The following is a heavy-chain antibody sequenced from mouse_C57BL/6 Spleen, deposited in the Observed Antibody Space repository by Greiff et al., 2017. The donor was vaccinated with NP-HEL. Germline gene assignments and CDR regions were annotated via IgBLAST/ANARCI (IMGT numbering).Heavy chain of an antibody. Sequence: EVQLQESGPGLVKPSQSLSLTCSVTGYSITSGYYWNWIRQFPGNKLEWMGYISYDGSNNYNPSLKNRISITRDTSKNQFFLKLNSVTTEDTATYYCARDDYDVDFDYWGQGTTLTVSS. D-gene: IGHD2-4*01. CDR1: GYSITSGYY. V-gene: IGHV3-6*01. CDR2: ISYDGSN. J-gene: IGHJ2*01. CDR3: ARDDYDVDFDY.